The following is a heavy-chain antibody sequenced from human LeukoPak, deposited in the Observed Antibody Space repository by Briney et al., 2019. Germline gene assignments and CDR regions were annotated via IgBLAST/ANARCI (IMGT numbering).Heavy chain of an antibody. CDR2: IYSGGST. D-gene: IGHD6-13*01. Sequence: QPGGSLRLSCAASGFTVSSNYMSWVRQAPGKGLEWVSVIYSGGSTYYADSVKGRFTISRDNSKNTLYLQMNSLRAEDTAVYYCARVTPDSSSWYLDYWGQGTLVTVSS. CDR1: GFTVSSNY. V-gene: IGHV3-53*01. CDR3: ARVTPDSSSWYLDY. J-gene: IGHJ4*02.